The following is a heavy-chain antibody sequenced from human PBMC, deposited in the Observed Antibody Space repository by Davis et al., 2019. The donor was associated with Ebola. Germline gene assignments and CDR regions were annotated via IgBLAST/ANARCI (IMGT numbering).Heavy chain of an antibody. Sequence: PSETLSLTCAVYGGSFSGYYWSWIRQPPGKGLEWIGEINHSGSTNYNPSLKSRLTLSVDTSKNQFSLKLTSVTAADTALYYCARARVSPTMTTPDYYYMDVWGIGTTVTVSS. CDR3: ARARVSPTMTTPDYYYMDV. V-gene: IGHV4-34*01. J-gene: IGHJ6*03. D-gene: IGHD4-17*01. CDR2: INHSGST. CDR1: GGSFSGYY.